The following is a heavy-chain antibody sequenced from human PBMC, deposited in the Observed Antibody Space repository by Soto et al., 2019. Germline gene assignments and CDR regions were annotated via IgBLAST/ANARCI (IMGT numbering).Heavy chain of an antibody. CDR2: MSYDGSNE. CDR3: AKDGSHNFDY. V-gene: IGHV3-30*18. CDR1: GFTFSHYA. Sequence: QVPLVESGGGVVQPGRSLRLSCAASGFTFSHYAMHWVRQAPGKGLEWVALMSYDGSNEYYADSVKGRFTISRDNSKNTLYLQRNSLRAEDTAVYYCAKDGSHNFDYWGQGTLVTVSS. J-gene: IGHJ4*02. D-gene: IGHD1-26*01.